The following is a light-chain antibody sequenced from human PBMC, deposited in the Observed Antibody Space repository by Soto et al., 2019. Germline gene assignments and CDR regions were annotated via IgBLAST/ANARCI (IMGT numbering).Light chain of an antibody. CDR2: GAS. J-gene: IGKJ1*01. V-gene: IGKV3-15*01. CDR1: QSVSSN. CDR3: QQYGSSPRT. Sequence: EIVMTQYPSTLSVSPGERATLSCRASQSVSSNLAWYQQKPGQAPRLLIYGASTRATGIPARFSGSGSGTEFTLTISSLQSEDFAVYYCQQYGSSPRTFGQGTKVHIK.